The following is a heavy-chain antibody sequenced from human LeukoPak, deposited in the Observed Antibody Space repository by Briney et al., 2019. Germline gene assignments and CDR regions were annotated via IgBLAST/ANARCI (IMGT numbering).Heavy chain of an antibody. CDR3: ARDYDFWSGPQRYYGMDV. CDR1: GYTFTGYY. J-gene: IGHJ6*02. V-gene: IGHV1-2*02. CDR2: INPNSGGT. D-gene: IGHD3-3*01. Sequence: ASVKVSCKASGYTFTGYYMHWVRQAPGQGLEWMGWINPNSGGTNYAQKFQGRVTMTRDTSISTAYMKLSRLRSDDTAVYYCARDYDFWSGPQRYYGMDVWGQGTTVTVSS.